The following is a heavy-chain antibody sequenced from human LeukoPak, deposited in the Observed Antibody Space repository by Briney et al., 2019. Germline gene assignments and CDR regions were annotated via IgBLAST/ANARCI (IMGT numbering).Heavy chain of an antibody. V-gene: IGHV1-69*05. CDR2: SIPIYGTT. J-gene: IGHJ6*03. CDR3: GRGSQDGPRFDYMDV. Sequence: SVKVSCKASGSTFRKFAISWVRQAPGQGLEWMGGSIPIYGTTKYAQKFQGRVTISTDESTSTAYMELSSLSSDDTAVYYCGRGSQDGPRFDYMDVWGNGTTVTVSS. D-gene: IGHD3-10*01. CDR1: GSTFRKFA.